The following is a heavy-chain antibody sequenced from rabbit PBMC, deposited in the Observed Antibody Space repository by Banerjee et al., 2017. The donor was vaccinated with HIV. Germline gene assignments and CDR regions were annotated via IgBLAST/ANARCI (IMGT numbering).Heavy chain of an antibody. Sequence: QEQLEESGGDLVKPEGSLTLTCTASGFSFSNRYVMCWVRQAPGKGLEWIACIYAGSTSSTYYASWAKGRFTISKASWTTVTLQMTSLTAADTATYFCARDFDFWGQGTLVTVS. J-gene: IGHJ6*01. CDR3: ARDFDF. CDR2: IYAGSTSST. V-gene: IGHV1S45*01. CDR1: GFSFSNRYV.